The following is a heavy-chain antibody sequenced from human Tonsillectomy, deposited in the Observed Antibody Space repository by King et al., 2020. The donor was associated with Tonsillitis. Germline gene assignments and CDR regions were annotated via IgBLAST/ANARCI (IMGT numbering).Heavy chain of an antibody. CDR1: GFTFSSYG. J-gene: IGHJ6*01. D-gene: IGHD1-1*01. CDR2: IWYDGSDK. Sequence: VQLVESGGGVVQPGRSLRLSCAASGFTFSSYGMHWVRQAQGKGLEWVAVIWYDGSDKYYADSVKGRFTISRDNSKNTLHLQMNSLRAEDTAVYYCARDTTGIYGMDVWGQGTTVTVSS. CDR3: ARDTTGIYGMDV. V-gene: IGHV3-33*01.